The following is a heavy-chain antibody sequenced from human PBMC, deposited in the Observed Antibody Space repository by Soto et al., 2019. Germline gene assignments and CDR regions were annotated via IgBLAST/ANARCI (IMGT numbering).Heavy chain of an antibody. J-gene: IGHJ5*02. V-gene: IGHV1-3*01. CDR3: ARASYGHNWFDP. CDR1: GYTFTSYA. D-gene: IGHD4-17*01. CDR2: INAGNGNA. Sequence: ASVKVSCKASGYTFTSYAMHWVRQAPGQRLEWMGWINAGNGNAKYSQKFQGRVTITRDTSASTAYMELSSLRSEDTAVYYCARASYGHNWFDPWGQGTLVTVSS.